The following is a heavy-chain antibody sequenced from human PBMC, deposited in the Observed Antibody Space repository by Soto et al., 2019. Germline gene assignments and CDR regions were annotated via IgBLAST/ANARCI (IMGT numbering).Heavy chain of an antibody. CDR1: GFTFSNFG. J-gene: IGHJ6*02. CDR3: AKDLDVVMVLSATRGLDV. Sequence: PGGSLRLSCVASGFTFSNFGMHWVRQAPGKGLEWVAGISYDGRSEYHVDSVRGRFTLSRDNSKNTLSLQMISLRPEDTGVYYCAKDLDVVMVLSATRGLDVWGQGTTVTVSS. V-gene: IGHV3-30*18. CDR2: ISYDGRSE. D-gene: IGHD2-15*01.